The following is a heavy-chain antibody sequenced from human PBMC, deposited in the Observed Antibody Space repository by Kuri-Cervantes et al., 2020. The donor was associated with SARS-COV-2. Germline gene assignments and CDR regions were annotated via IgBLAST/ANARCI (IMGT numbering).Heavy chain of an antibody. V-gene: IGHV3-30*04. CDR2: ISDDGKKK. D-gene: IGHD3-22*01. CDR3: AREGYYDSSGNYAATGTDV. Sequence: GGSLRLSCAACGFTFSSYAIHCVRQAPGKGLEWVAVISDDGKKKYYADSVKGRFTISRDNSKNTVYLQMNSLRSEDTAVYYCAREGYYDSSGNYAATGTDVWGKGPRSPSPQ. CDR1: GFTFSSYA. J-gene: IGHJ6*04.